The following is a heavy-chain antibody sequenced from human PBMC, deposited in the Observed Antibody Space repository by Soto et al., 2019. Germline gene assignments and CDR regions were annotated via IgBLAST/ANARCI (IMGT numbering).Heavy chain of an antibody. D-gene: IGHD3-10*01. V-gene: IGHV1-46*03. Sequence: GASVKVSCKASGYTFTSYYMHWVRQAPGQRLEWMGIINPSGGSTSYAQKFQGRVTMTRDTSTSTVYMELSSLRSEDTAVYYCARALAMVRASYYYYGMDVWGQGTTVTVSS. CDR1: GYTFTSYY. J-gene: IGHJ6*02. CDR2: INPSGGST. CDR3: ARALAMVRASYYYYGMDV.